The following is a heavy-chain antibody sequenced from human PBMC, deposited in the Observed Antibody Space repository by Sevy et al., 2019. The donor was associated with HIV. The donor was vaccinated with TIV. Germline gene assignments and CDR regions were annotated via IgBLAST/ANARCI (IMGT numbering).Heavy chain of an antibody. CDR2: VSQSGSA. J-gene: IGHJ4*02. V-gene: IGHV4-34*01. CDR3: ARGPLFSPEYCSGGTCPTIDY. D-gene: IGHD2-15*01. CDR1: GVSFSDYY. Sequence: SETLSLTCAVSGVSFSDYYWAWIRQPPGKGLEWIGEVSQSGSANYNPALRSRVIMSPDTSNNHFSLELTSVTAADTAVYYCARGPLFSPEYCSGGTCPTIDYWSQGTLVTVSS.